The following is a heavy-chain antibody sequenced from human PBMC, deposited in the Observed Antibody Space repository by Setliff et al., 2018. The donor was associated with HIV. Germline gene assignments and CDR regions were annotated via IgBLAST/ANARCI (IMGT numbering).Heavy chain of an antibody. V-gene: IGHV1-18*01. CDR1: GYNFFSYG. CDR3: ARVPGDYGDNPIDY. CDR2: ISTFDGNT. Sequence: ASVKVSCKASGYNFFSYGISVARQAPGQGLEWMGWISTFDGNTDYAQNVQDRVTMTTDTSTSTVYMELRSLRSDETAVYYGARVPGDYGDNPIDYWGQGTLVTVSS. J-gene: IGHJ4*02. D-gene: IGHD4-17*01.